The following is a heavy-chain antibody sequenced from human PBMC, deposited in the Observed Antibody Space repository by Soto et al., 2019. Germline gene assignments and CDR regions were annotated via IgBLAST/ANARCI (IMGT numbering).Heavy chain of an antibody. D-gene: IGHD4-17*01. CDR1: GFTFSSYW. V-gene: IGHV3-7*01. J-gene: IGHJ6*03. Sequence: GGSLRLSCAASGFTFSSYWMSWVRQAPGKGLEWVANIKQDGSEKYYVDSVKGRFTISRDNAKNSLYLQMNSLRAEDTAVYYCARRGYDYGDYVGFYYMDVWGKGTTVTVSS. CDR3: ARRGYDYGDYVGFYYMDV. CDR2: IKQDGSEK.